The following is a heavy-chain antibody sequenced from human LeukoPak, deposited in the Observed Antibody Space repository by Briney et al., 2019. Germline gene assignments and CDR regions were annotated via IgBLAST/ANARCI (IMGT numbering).Heavy chain of an antibody. CDR1: GSTFSNYA. CDR3: ARAVDGY. D-gene: IGHD6-19*01. CDR2: ISKNGGGT. V-gene: IGHV3-23*01. Sequence: GGSLRLSCAASGSTFSNYALSWVRQAPGKGLEWVSTISKNGGGTHYADSVKGRFTISRDNSKNTLYLQMNSLRAEDTAVYYCARAVDGYWGQGTLVTVSS. J-gene: IGHJ4*02.